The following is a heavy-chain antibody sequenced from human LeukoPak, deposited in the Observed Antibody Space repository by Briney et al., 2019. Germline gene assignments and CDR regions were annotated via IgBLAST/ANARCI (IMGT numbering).Heavy chain of an antibody. D-gene: IGHD6-19*01. CDR2: ISAYNGNT. Sequence: ASVKVSCKASGYTFTSYGISWVRQAPGQGLEWTGWISAYNGNTNYAQKLQGRVTMTTDTSTSTAYMELRSLRSDDTAVYYCARTSGIAVAGTYFDYWGQGTLVTVSS. J-gene: IGHJ4*02. CDR3: ARTSGIAVAGTYFDY. CDR1: GYTFTSYG. V-gene: IGHV1-18*01.